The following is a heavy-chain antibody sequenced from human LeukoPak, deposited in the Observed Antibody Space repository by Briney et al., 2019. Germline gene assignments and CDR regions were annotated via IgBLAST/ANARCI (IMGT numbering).Heavy chain of an antibody. CDR2: MNPNSGDT. Sequence: ASVRVSCKASGYSFTDHEINWVRQATGQGLEWLGWMNPNSGDTNYAQKFQGRVTMTRDTSISTAYMELSRLRSDDTAVYYCARDYCSSTSCLFDYWGQGTLVTVSS. CDR3: ARDYCSSTSCLFDY. V-gene: IGHV1-2*02. D-gene: IGHD2-2*01. J-gene: IGHJ4*02. CDR1: GYSFTDHE.